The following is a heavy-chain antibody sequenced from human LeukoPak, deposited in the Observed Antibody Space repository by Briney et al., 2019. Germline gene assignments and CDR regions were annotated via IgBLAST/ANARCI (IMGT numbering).Heavy chain of an antibody. D-gene: IGHD3-9*01. Sequence: NSGGSLRLSCAASGFTFSSYSMNWVHQAPGKGLEWVSSISSSSSYIYYADSVKGRFTISRDNAKNSLYLQMNSLRAEDTAVYYCAGRYFDWLNDYWGQGTLVTVSS. CDR1: GFTFSSYS. J-gene: IGHJ4*02. V-gene: IGHV3-21*01. CDR2: ISSSSSYI. CDR3: AGRYFDWLNDY.